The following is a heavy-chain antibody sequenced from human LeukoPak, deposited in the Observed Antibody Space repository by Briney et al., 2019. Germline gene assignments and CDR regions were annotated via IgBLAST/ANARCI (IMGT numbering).Heavy chain of an antibody. CDR3: ARGTSSSWYYFDY. D-gene: IGHD6-13*01. CDR1: GFTFSSYS. Sequence: GGSLRLSCAASGFTFSSYSMNWVRQPPGKGLEWVSSISSSSSYIYYADSVKGRFTISRDNAKNSLYLQMNSLRAEDTAVYYCARGTSSSWYYFDYWGQGTLVTVSS. V-gene: IGHV3-21*01. CDR2: ISSSSSYI. J-gene: IGHJ4*02.